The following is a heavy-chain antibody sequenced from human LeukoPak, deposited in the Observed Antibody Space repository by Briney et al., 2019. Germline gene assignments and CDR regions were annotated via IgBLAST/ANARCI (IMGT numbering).Heavy chain of an antibody. Sequence: GGSLRLSCVASGFTFSNYAMHWVRQAPGKGLEWVAVIWYDGSNKYYADSVKGRFTISRDNSKNTLYLQMNSLRAEDTAVYYCARDLYYYDSSGNDAFDIWGQGTMVTVSS. V-gene: IGHV3-33*08. CDR2: IWYDGSNK. CDR3: ARDLYYYDSSGNDAFDI. D-gene: IGHD3-22*01. CDR1: GFTFSNYA. J-gene: IGHJ3*02.